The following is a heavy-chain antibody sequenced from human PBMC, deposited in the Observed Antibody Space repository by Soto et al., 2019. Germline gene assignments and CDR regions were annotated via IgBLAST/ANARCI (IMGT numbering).Heavy chain of an antibody. J-gene: IGHJ4*02. CDR3: ARESEDLTSNFDY. CDR1: GFTFTRYS. V-gene: IGHV3-21*06. Sequence: LRLSCAASGFTFTRYSMNWVRQAPGKGLEWVSSISSTTNYIYYGDSMKGRFTISRDNARNSLYLEMNSLRAEDTAVYYCARESEDLTSNFDYWGQGTLVTVSS. CDR2: ISSTTNYI.